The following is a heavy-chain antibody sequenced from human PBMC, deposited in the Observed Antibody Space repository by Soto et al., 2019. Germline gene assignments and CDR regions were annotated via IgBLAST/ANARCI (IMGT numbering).Heavy chain of an antibody. Sequence: PGGSLRLSCAASGFTFSSYWMSWVRQAPGKGLEGGANIKQDGGEKYYVDSVKGRFTISRDNAKNSLYLQMNSLRAEDTAGYYCARDIHIVVVVAALSYMDVWGKGTTVTVSS. D-gene: IGHD2-15*01. CDR3: ARDIHIVVVVAALSYMDV. CDR2: IKQDGGEK. CDR1: GFTFSSYW. J-gene: IGHJ6*03. V-gene: IGHV3-7*01.